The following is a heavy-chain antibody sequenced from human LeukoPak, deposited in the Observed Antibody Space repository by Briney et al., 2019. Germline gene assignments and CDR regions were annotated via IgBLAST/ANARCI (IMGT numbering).Heavy chain of an antibody. CDR3: AKGGYYDSSGCFGWFDP. V-gene: IGHV3-30*02. Sequence: PGGSLRLSCAASGLTFSGYDMDWVRQAPGKGLEWVSFIRYDGSREFYADSVEGRFTISRDNAKNSLYLQMNSLRAEDTALYYCAKGGYYDSSGCFGWFDPWGQGTLVTVSS. J-gene: IGHJ5*02. CDR2: IRYDGSRE. D-gene: IGHD3-22*01. CDR1: GLTFSGYD.